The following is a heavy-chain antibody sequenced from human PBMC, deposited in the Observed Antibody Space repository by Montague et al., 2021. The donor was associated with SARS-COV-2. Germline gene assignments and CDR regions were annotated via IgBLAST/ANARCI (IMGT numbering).Heavy chain of an antibody. V-gene: IGHV6-1*01. Sequence: CAISGDSVSSNSAAWNWIRQSPSRGLEWLVRTYYRSKWYYEYAVSLKSRITINPDTSKNQFSLQVKSMTPEDTAVYYCALAVAGRGGYDYWGQGTLVTVSS. J-gene: IGHJ4*02. CDR2: TYYRSKWYY. CDR3: ALAVAGRGGYDY. CDR1: GDSVSSNSAA. D-gene: IGHD6-19*01.